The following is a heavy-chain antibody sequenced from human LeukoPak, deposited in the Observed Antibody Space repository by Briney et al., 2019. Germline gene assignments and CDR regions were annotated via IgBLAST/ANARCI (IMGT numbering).Heavy chain of an antibody. CDR2: IIDRSVRT. Sequence: GGSLRLSCAASGFTFSNYGMSWVRQAPGKGLEWVAGIIDRSVRTNYADSVKGRFTISRDNPKNTLYLQMNSLRAEATAVYFCARRGIVIRAVIIVGFHKEAYYFDYGDEGALVTVSS. J-gene: IGHJ4*02. D-gene: IGHD3-10*01. CDR1: GFTFSNYG. CDR3: ARRGIVIRAVIIVGFHKEAYYFDY. V-gene: IGHV3-23*01.